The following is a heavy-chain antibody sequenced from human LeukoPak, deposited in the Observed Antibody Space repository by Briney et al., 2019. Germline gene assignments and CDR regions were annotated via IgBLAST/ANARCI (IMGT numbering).Heavy chain of an antibody. V-gene: IGHV1-69*04. CDR3: ARDYRGYSSSPNDAFDI. Sequence: ASVKVSCKASGGTFSSYAISWVRQAPGQGLEWMGRIIPILGIANYAQKFQGRVTITADKSTSTAYMELRSLRSDDTAVYYCARDYRGYSSSPNDAFDIWGQGTMVTVSS. CDR1: GGTFSSYA. J-gene: IGHJ3*02. CDR2: IIPILGIA. D-gene: IGHD6-13*01.